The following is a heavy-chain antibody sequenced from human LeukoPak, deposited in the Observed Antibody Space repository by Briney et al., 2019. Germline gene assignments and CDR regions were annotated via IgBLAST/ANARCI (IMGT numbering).Heavy chain of an antibody. V-gene: IGHV4-30-4*01. CDR3: AREYYDFWSGSKNYWFDP. CDR2: IYYSGST. CDR1: GGSISSGDYY. J-gene: IGHJ5*02. Sequence: SETLSLTCTVSGGSISSGDYYWSWIRQPPGKGLEWIGYIYYSGSTYYNPSLKSRVTISVDRSKNQFSLKLSSVTAADTAVYYCAREYYDFWSGSKNYWFDPWGQGTLVTVSS. D-gene: IGHD3-3*01.